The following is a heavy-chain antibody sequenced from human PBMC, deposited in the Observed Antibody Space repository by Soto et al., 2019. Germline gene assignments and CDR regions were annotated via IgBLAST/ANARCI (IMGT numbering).Heavy chain of an antibody. J-gene: IGHJ4*02. CDR2: LHSSGST. CDR1: GDSIRAHY. V-gene: IGHV4-4*07. CDR3: ARGGFWSGYYTGWYFDH. D-gene: IGHD3-3*01. Sequence: QVQLQESGPGLVKPSETLSLTCTVSGDSIRAHYWSWIRQAAGKGLEWIGRLHSSGSTDYNPSLKSRVTMSADTSRNQFFLKLRSVTAADTAVYYCARGGFWSGYYTGWYFDHWGQGNLVTVSS.